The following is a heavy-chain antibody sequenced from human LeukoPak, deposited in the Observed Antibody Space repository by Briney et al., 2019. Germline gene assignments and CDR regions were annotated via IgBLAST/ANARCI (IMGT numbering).Heavy chain of an antibody. Sequence: GGSLRLSCAASGFTFSSYSMTWVRQAPGKGLEWVSSISSSSSYIYYADSVKGRFTISRDNAKNSLYLQMNSLRAEDTAVYYCASWGAVVTFGAFDIWGQGTMVTVSS. D-gene: IGHD4-23*01. CDR2: ISSSSSYI. CDR1: GFTFSSYS. V-gene: IGHV3-21*01. CDR3: ASWGAVVTFGAFDI. J-gene: IGHJ3*02.